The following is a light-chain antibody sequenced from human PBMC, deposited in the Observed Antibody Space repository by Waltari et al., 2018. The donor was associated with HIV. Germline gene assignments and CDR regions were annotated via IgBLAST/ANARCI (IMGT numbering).Light chain of an antibody. CDR3: MQALHTPFM. Sequence: DVLLTQSPVSLAVTPGESASISCKSSQSLLHKNGKNYLDWYVKKPGQTPQLLMYMSSNQAAGVPVRFSGSGSGTEFTLKISRVEAEDVGLYYCMQALHTPFMFGHGTRLEI. J-gene: IGKJ5*01. CDR2: MSS. V-gene: IGKV2-28*01. CDR1: QSLLHKNGKNY.